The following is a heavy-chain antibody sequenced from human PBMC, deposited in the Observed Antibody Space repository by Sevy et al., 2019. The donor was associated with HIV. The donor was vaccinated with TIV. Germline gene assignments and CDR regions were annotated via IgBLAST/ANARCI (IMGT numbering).Heavy chain of an antibody. D-gene: IGHD3-22*01. CDR1: GFSFDSYG. CDR2: ISGSGTRT. V-gene: IGHV3-23*01. Sequence: GGSLRLSCAVSGFSFDSYGMTWVRQAPGKGLEWVSGISGSGTRTYYADSVKGRFSISRDNSKNRLYLQMNSLRSEDTAIEYCGKGGGGHYDPDEIGYYFYYYNMDVWGKGTTVTVSS. CDR3: GKGGGGHYDPDEIGYYFYYYNMDV. J-gene: IGHJ6*03.